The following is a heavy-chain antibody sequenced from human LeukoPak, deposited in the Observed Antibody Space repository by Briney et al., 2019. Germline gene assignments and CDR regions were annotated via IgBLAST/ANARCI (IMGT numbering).Heavy chain of an antibody. J-gene: IGHJ6*03. CDR2: ISYDGSNK. CDR3: ARDRLLEDRDYHYYYYMDV. V-gene: IGHV3-30*03. Sequence: PGGSLRLSCAASGFTFSSYGMHWVRQAPGKGLEWVAVISYDGSNKYYADSVKGRFTISRDNSKNTLYLQMNSLRAEDTAVYYCARDRLLEDRDYHYYYYMDVWGIGTTVTVSS. D-gene: IGHD1-1*01. CDR1: GFTFSSYG.